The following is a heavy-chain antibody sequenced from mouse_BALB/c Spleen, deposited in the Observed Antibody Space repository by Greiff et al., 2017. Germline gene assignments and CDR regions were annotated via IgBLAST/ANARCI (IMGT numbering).Heavy chain of an antibody. CDR2: ISYSGST. V-gene: IGHV3-2*02. D-gene: IGHD1-1*01. J-gene: IGHJ1*01. CDR3: ARERGLTTVVAPYFDV. Sequence: VQLQQSGPGLVKPSQSLSLTCTVTGYSITSDYAWNWIRQFPGNKLEWMGYISYSGSTSYNPSLKSRISITRDTSKNQFFLQLNSVTTEDTATYYCARERGLTTVVAPYFDVWGAGTTVTVSS. CDR1: GYSITSDYA.